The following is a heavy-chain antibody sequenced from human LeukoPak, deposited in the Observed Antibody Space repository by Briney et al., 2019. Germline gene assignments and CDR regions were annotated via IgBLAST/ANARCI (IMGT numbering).Heavy chain of an antibody. Sequence: ASVTVSCKASGYTFTSYAMHWVRQAPGQRLEWMGWINAGNGNTKYSQKFQGRVTITRDTSASTAYMELSSLRSEDTAVYYCARNMGYGYGPPDAFDIWGQGTMVTVSS. CDR3: ARNMGYGYGPPDAFDI. D-gene: IGHD5-18*01. CDR2: INAGNGNT. V-gene: IGHV1-3*01. J-gene: IGHJ3*02. CDR1: GYTFTSYA.